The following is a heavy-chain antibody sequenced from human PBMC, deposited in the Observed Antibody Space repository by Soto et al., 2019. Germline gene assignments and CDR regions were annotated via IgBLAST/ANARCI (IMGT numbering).Heavy chain of an antibody. V-gene: IGHV4-34*01. CDR1: GGSFSGYY. J-gene: IGHJ3*02. D-gene: IGHD1-26*01. CDR3: ARGGRRGSYGFDI. Sequence: SETLSLTCAVYGGSFSGYYWSWIRQPPGKGLEWIGEINHSGSTNYNPSLKSRVTISVDTSKNQFSLKLSSVTAADTAVYYCARGGRRGSYGFDIWGQGTMVTVSS. CDR2: INHSGST.